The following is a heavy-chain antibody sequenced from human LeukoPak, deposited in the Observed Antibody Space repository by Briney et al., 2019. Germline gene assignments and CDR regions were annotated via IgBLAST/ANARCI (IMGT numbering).Heavy chain of an antibody. Sequence: PGGSLRLSCAASGFNFDDYTMHWVRQAPGKGLEWVSLISWDGGTTSYADSVKGRFTISRDTSKNSLYLQMNSLRAEDTALYYCAKDITSSSWYGRFDHWGQGTLVTVSS. CDR1: GFNFDDYT. J-gene: IGHJ4*02. CDR2: ISWDGGTT. D-gene: IGHD6-13*01. CDR3: AKDITSSSWYGRFDH. V-gene: IGHV3-43*01.